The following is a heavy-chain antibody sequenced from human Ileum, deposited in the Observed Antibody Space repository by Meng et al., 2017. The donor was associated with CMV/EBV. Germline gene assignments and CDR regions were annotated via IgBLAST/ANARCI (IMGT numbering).Heavy chain of an antibody. Sequence: SLTCAVYGGSFSGYYWSWIRQPPGKGLEWIGEINHSGRTNYNPSLKSRVTISVDTSKNQFSLKLSSVTAADTAVYYCAREVWARLNYWGQGTLVTVSS. CDR1: GGSFSGYY. CDR3: AREVWARLNY. D-gene: IGHD3-16*01. V-gene: IGHV4-34*01. J-gene: IGHJ4*02. CDR2: INHSGRT.